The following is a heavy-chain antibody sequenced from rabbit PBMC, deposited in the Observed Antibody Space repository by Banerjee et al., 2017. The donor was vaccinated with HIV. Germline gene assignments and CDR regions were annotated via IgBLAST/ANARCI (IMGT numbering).Heavy chain of an antibody. J-gene: IGHJ4*01. CDR1: GFSFSSSYY. CDR2: IYTGSGST. Sequence: QEQLVESGGGLVQPEGSLTLTCTASGFSFSSSYYMCWVRQAPGKGLEWIGCIYTGSGSTYYASWAKGRFTISKTSSTTVTLQMTSLTAADTATYFCARDLYVSAWGEGYVFNLWGQGTLVTVS. D-gene: IGHD4-1*01. V-gene: IGHV1S45*01. CDR3: ARDLYVSAWGEGYVFNL.